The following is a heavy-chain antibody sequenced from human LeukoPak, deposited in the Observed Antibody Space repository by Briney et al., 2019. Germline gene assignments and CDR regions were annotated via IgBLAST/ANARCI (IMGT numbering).Heavy chain of an antibody. V-gene: IGHV4-39*01. CDR2: LYYSGST. J-gene: IGHJ4*02. Sequence: PSETLSLTCTVSGGSVSSTEFSWGWIRLPPGKGLQWVGNLYYSGSTSYHPSLNSRVTMSVDTSKNQFSLKMTSVTAADTAVYYCARLSKGRYFDYIFDYWGQGSLVTVSS. CDR1: GGSVSSTEFS. CDR3: ARLSKGRYFDYIFDY. D-gene: IGHD3-9*01.